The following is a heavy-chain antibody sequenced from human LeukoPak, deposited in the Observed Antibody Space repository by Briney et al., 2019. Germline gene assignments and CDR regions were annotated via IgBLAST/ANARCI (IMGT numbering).Heavy chain of an antibody. V-gene: IGHV4-59*12. CDR2: IYYSGST. J-gene: IGHJ3*02. CDR3: ARVGSGWSDDAFDI. Sequence: SETLSLTCTVSGGSISNYYWSWIRQPPGKGLEWIGYIYYSGSTNYNPSLKSRVTISVDTSKNQFSLKLSSVTAADTAVYYCARVGSGWSDDAFDIWGQGTMVTVSS. D-gene: IGHD6-19*01. CDR1: GGSISNYY.